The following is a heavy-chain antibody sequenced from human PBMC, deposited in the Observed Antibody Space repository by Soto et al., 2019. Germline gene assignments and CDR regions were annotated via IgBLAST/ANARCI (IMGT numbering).Heavy chain of an antibody. Sequence: GGSLRLSCAASGFTFSSYWMSWVRQAPGKGLEWVANIKQDGSEKYYVDSVKGRFTISRDNAKNSLYLQMNSLRAEDTAVYYCARDRYPAAAIPSFKWFDPWGQGTLVTVSS. CDR2: IKQDGSEK. CDR1: GFTFSSYW. D-gene: IGHD2-2*02. J-gene: IGHJ5*02. CDR3: ARDRYPAAAIPSFKWFDP. V-gene: IGHV3-7*01.